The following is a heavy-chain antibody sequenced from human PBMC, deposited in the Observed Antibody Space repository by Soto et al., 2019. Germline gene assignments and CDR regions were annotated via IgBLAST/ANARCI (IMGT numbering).Heavy chain of an antibody. CDR3: ARGRYDFWRGYFQYYYYYYGMDV. CDR2: IYHSGST. Sequence: PSEALSLTCAVSGGSISSGGYSWSWIRQPPGKGLEWIGYIYHSGSTYYNPSLKSRVTISVDRSKNQFSLKLSSVTAADTAVYYCARGRYDFWRGYFQYYYYYYGMDVWGQGTTVTVSS. D-gene: IGHD3-3*01. J-gene: IGHJ6*02. V-gene: IGHV4-30-2*01. CDR1: GGSISSGGYS.